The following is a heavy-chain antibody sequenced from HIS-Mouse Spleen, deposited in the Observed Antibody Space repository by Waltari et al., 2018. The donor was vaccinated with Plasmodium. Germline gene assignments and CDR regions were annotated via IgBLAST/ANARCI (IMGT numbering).Heavy chain of an antibody. Sequence: QVQQQQWGAGLLKPSETLSLTCAVYGGSFRGYFWSWIRQPPGKGLEWIGEINHSGSTNYNPSLKSRVTISVDTSKNQFSLKLSSVTAADTAVYYCARAYYDFWSGYRFDYWGQGTLVTVSS. CDR2: INHSGST. D-gene: IGHD3-3*01. V-gene: IGHV4-34*01. J-gene: IGHJ4*02. CDR3: ARAYYDFWSGYRFDY. CDR1: GGSFRGYF.